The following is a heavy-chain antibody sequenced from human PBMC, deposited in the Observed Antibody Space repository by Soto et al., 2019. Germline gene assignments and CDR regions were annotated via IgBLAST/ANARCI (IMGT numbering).Heavy chain of an antibody. V-gene: IGHV2-5*01. J-gene: IGHJ4*02. CDR2: LYWNDDR. D-gene: IGHD1-26*01. CDR3: AHSASVPCCYYFDS. Sequence: KESGPALVKPTQTLTLTCTFSGFSLSSIGVAVGWIRQPPGNALEWLALLYWNDDRRYSPSLKSRLTITKDTSKNQVVLTMTNMDPADTATYYCAHSASVPCCYYFDSWGQGTLVTVSS. CDR1: GFSLSSIGVA.